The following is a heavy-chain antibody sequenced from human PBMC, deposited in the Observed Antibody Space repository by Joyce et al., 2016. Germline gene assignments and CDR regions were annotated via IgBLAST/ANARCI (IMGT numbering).Heavy chain of an antibody. CDR2: SKDDGIST. V-gene: IGHV3-74*01. CDR1: TSNNLW. Sequence: TSNNLWIHWVRQAPVKGLVCVSGSKDDGISTFYADSVKGRFTISRDDAKNTVYLQMNSLRAEDTALYYCAGVFDSWGQGTLVTVSS. CDR3: AGVFDS. J-gene: IGHJ4*02.